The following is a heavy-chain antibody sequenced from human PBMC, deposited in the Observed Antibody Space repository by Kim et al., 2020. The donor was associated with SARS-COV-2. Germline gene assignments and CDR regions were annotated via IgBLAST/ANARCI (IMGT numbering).Heavy chain of an antibody. CDR1: GYTLTELS. J-gene: IGHJ6*02. CDR3: ATQTGWGDANYYYYYGMDV. D-gene: IGHD3-10*01. V-gene: IGHV1-24*01. CDR2: FDPEDGET. Sequence: ASVKVSCKVSGYTLTELSMHWVRQAPGKGLEWMGGFDPEDGETIYAQKFQGRVTMTEDTSTDTAYMELSSLRSEDTAVYYCATQTGWGDANYYYYYGMDVWGQGTTVTVSS.